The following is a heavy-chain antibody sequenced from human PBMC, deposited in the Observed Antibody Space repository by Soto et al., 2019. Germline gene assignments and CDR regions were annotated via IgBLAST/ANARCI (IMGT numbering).Heavy chain of an antibody. CDR2: INHSGST. J-gene: IGHJ4*02. CDR1: GGSFIADY. Sequence: SETLSLTCAVYGGSFIADYWSWIRQPPGKGLEWIGEINHSGSTIYNASLKSRVAISIDTSKNQFSLKLTSVTAADTAVYYCARGFYYDSSGYYYVRGYYFDYWGQGTLVTVSS. CDR3: ARGFYYDSSGYYYVRGYYFDY. D-gene: IGHD3-22*01. V-gene: IGHV4-34*01.